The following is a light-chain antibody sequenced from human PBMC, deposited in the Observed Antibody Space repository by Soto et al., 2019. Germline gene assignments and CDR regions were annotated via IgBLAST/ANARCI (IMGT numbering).Light chain of an antibody. CDR1: QSISSW. Sequence: DIQMTQSPSTLSASVGDRVTITCRASQSISSWLAWYQQKPGKAPKLLIYKASSLGSGVPSRFSGSGSGTEFTLTIISLQHDDFETYKCQQYKSSWTFGQGTKVEIK. V-gene: IGKV1-5*03. CDR2: KAS. J-gene: IGKJ1*01. CDR3: QQYKSSWT.